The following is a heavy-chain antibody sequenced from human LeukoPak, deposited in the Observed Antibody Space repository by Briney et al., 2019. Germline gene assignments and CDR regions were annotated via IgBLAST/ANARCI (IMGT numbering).Heavy chain of an antibody. CDR3: ARVRTSITIFGVVNPRD. CDR1: GGSINSYY. V-gene: IGHV4-59*12. D-gene: IGHD3-3*01. CDR2: IYHSGST. J-gene: IGHJ4*02. Sequence: SETLSLTCTVSGGSINSYYWSWIRQPPGKGLEWIGYIYHSGSTYYNPSLKSRVTISVDRSKNQFSLKLSSVTAADTAVYYCARVRTSITIFGVVNPRDWGQGTLVTVSS.